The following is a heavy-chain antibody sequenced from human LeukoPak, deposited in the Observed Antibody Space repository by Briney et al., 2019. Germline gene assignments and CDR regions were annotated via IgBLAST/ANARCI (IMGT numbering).Heavy chain of an antibody. J-gene: IGHJ4*02. V-gene: IGHV2-70*11. Sequence: SGPALVKPTQTLTLTCTFSGFSLSTSGMCVSWIRQPPGKALEWLARIDWDDDKYYSASLKTRLTISKDTSKNQVVLTMTNMDPVDTATYYCARIRVFDSANYYPDYWGQGTLVTVSS. CDR2: IDWDDDK. CDR3: ARIRVFDSANYYPDY. D-gene: IGHD1-26*01. CDR1: GFSLSTSGMC.